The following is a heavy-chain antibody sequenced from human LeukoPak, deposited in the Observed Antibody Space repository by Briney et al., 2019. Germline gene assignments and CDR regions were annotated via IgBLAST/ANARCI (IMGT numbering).Heavy chain of an antibody. J-gene: IGHJ4*02. CDR1: GFTVSSNY. Sequence: PGGSLRLSCAASGFTVSSNYMSWVRQAPGKGLEWVSAISGSGGSTYYADSVKGRFTISRDNSKNTLYLQMNSLRAEDTAVYYCAKLRTAAGTGGYFDYWGQGTLVTVSS. CDR3: AKLRTAAGTGGYFDY. CDR2: ISGSGGST. D-gene: IGHD6-13*01. V-gene: IGHV3-23*01.